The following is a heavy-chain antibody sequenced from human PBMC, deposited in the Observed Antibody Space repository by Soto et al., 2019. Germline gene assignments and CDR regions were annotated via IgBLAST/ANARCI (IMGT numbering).Heavy chain of an antibody. J-gene: IGHJ4*02. CDR3: PHRLGGIGVAGTFDS. V-gene: IGHV2-5*02. CDR1: GFSLSTSGVG. D-gene: IGHD6-19*01. CDR2: IYWDDDK. Sequence: QITLKESGPTLVKPTQTLTLTCTFSGFSLSTSGVGVGWIRQPPGKALEWLALIYWDDDKRYSPSLKSRLTITKDTSKNQVVLTMTNMDPVDTATYYCPHRLGGIGVAGTFDSWAQGTLSPSPQ.